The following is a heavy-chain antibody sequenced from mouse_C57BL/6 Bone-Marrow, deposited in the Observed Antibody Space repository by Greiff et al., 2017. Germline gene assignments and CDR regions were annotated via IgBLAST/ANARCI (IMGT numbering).Heavy chain of an antibody. D-gene: IGHD1-1*01. CDR1: GYTFTSYD. CDR2: IYPRDGST. Sequence: VKLVESGPELVKPGASVKLSCKASGYTFTSYDINWVKQRPGQGLEWIGWIYPRDGSTKYNEKFKGKATLTVDTSSSTAYMELHSLTSEDSAVYFCARGNYYGSSDYWGQGTTLTVSS. J-gene: IGHJ2*01. CDR3: ARGNYYGSSDY. V-gene: IGHV1-85*01.